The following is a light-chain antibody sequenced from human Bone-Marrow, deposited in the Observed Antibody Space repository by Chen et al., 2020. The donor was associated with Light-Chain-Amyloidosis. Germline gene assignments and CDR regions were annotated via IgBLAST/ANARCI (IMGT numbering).Light chain of an antibody. CDR3: KSRESSGNLLV. J-gene: IGLJ2*01. Sequence: SSELTQDPAVSVALGQTVKITCQGDSLRSYYASWFQQKPGQAPVLVIFGENDRPSGIPDRFSGSSSGNTASLTITGAQAEDEADYDGKSRESSGNLLVFGGGTKLTVL. V-gene: IGLV3-19*01. CDR1: SLRSYY. CDR2: GEN.